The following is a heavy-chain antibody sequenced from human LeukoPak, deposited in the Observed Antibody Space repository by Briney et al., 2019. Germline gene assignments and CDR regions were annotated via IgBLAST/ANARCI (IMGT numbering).Heavy chain of an antibody. CDR2: IGPHSTFT. CDR3: VREGEGPLSKDFDY. D-gene: IGHD2/OR15-2a*01. CDR1: GFTFTDHY. V-gene: IGHV1-2*02. J-gene: IGHJ4*02. Sequence: ASVKVSCKSSGFTFTDHYIHREPQGPGQGLEWMGYIGPHSTFTSSPQEFQGRVTMTRDASMSTAYMELTRLTSDDTAVYYCVREGEGPLSKDFDYWGQGTLVTVSS.